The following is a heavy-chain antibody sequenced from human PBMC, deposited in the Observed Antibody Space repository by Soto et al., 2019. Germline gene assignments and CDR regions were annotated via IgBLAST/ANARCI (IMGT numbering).Heavy chain of an antibody. V-gene: IGHV3-9*01. CDR1: GFTFDDYA. J-gene: IGHJ6*02. CDR2: ISWNSGSI. CDR3: AKGGGGMDV. Sequence: EVQLVESGGGLVQPGRSLRLSCAASGFTFDDYAMHWVRQAPGKGLGWVSGISWNSGSIGYADSVKGRFTISRDNAKNPLELEMKSLRAEDTALYYCAKGGGGMDVWGQGTTVTVSS. D-gene: IGHD3-16*01.